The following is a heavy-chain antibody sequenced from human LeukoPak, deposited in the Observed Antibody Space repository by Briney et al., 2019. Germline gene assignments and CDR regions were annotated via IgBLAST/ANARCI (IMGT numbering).Heavy chain of an antibody. CDR1: GFTFSSYG. CDR2: ISYDGSNK. J-gene: IGHJ4*02. Sequence: GGSLRLSCAASGFTFSSYGMHWVRQAPGKGLEWVAVISYDGSNKYYADSVKGRFTISRDNSKNTLYLQMNSLRAEDTAVYYCAKDYSYGPGDYWGQGTLVTVSS. CDR3: AKDYSYGPGDY. V-gene: IGHV3-30*18. D-gene: IGHD5-18*01.